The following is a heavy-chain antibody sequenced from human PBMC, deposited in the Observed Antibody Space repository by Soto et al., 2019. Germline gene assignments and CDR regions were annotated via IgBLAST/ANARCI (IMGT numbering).Heavy chain of an antibody. CDR3: TTADRYCTNGVCFDY. V-gene: IGHV3-15*01. CDR2: IKSKTDGRTT. Sequence: GGSLRLSCAASGFTFSNAWMSWVRQAPGKGLEWVGRIKSKTDGRTTDYAAPMKGRFTITRDDSKNTQYLQMNSLKIEDTAVYYCTTADRYCTNGVCFDYWGQGTLVTVSS. D-gene: IGHD2-8*01. CDR1: GFTFSNAW. J-gene: IGHJ4*02.